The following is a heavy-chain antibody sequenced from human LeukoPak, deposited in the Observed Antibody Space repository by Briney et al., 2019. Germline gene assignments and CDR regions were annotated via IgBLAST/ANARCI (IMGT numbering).Heavy chain of an antibody. V-gene: IGHV3-30-3*01. CDR2: ISYDGSNK. J-gene: IGHJ4*02. D-gene: IGHD6-19*01. CDR1: GFTFSSYA. CDR3: ARGRYSSGWSHAGFDY. Sequence: GGSLRLSCAASGFTFSSYAMHWVRQAPGKGLEWVAVISYDGSNKYYADSVKGRFTISRDNSKNTLYLQMNSLRAEDTAVYYCARGRYSSGWSHAGFDYWGQGTLVTVSS.